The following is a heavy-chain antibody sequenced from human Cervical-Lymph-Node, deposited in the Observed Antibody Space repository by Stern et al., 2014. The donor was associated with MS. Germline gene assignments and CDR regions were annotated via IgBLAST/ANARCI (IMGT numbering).Heavy chain of an antibody. CDR1: GSTFRSYA. J-gene: IGHJ6*02. Sequence: VHLVESGAEVKQPGSSVHASCKASGSTFRSYAIRWVRQAPGQGLAWMGWIIPLLQTSNYAQKFQGRVTITADESTSTAYMELSSLRSEDTAVYFCAVDIEVGVGEDYHYGMDVWGQGTTVTVSS. CDR3: AVDIEVGVGEDYHYGMDV. V-gene: IGHV1-69*01. CDR2: IIPLLQTS. D-gene: IGHD2-15*01.